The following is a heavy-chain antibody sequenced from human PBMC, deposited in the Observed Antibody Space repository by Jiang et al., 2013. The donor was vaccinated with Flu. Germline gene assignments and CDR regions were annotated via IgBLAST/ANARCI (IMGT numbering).Heavy chain of an antibody. D-gene: IGHD3-9*01. Sequence: RVTISVDTSKNQFSLKLSSVTAADTAVYYCARVNILTGYGCAFDIWGQGTMVTVSS. V-gene: IGHV4-59*01. J-gene: IGHJ3*02. CDR3: ARVNILTGYGCAFDI.